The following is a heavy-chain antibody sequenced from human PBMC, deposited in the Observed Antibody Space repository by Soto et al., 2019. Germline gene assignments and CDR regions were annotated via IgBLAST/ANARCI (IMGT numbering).Heavy chain of an antibody. CDR2: IKSDGSST. CDR1: GFTFSNYW. V-gene: IGHV3-74*01. CDR3: ARGNNGMDV. Sequence: EVQLVESGGGLVQPGGSLRLSCAASGFTFSNYWMHWVRQAPGKGLVWVSRIKSDGSSTNYADSVKGRFTSSRDNDKNTLYLQVNSLRVEDTAVYYCARGNNGMDVWGQGTTVTVSS. J-gene: IGHJ6*02.